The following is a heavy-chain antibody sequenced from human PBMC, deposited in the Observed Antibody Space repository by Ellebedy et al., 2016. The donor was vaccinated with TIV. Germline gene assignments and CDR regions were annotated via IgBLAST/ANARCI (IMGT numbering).Heavy chain of an antibody. V-gene: IGHV3-7*01. CDR2: MNGDGNER. Sequence: PGGSLRLSCAVSGFTFSTSWMSWVRQAPGQGLEWVANMNGDGNERYYVDSVEGRFTISRDKTRNSLYLQMNSLRADDTAVYYCTKDGSGTMNFWGQGTLVTVSS. J-gene: IGHJ4*02. CDR1: GFTFSTSW. CDR3: TKDGSGTMNF. D-gene: IGHD1-1*01.